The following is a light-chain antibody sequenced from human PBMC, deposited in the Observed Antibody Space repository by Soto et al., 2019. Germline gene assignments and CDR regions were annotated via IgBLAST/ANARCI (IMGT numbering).Light chain of an antibody. CDR2: DAS. CDR3: QQRSNWPPST. CDR1: QSVSNY. J-gene: IGKJ5*01. V-gene: IGKV3-11*01. Sequence: EIVLTQSPATLSLSPGERATLPCRASQSVSNYLAWYQQKPGQAPRLLIYDASNRATGIPARFSGSGSGTDFTLTISSLEPEDFAVYYCQQRSNWPPSTFGQGTRLEIK.